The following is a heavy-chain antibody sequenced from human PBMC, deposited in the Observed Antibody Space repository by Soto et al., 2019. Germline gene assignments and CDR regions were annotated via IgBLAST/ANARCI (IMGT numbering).Heavy chain of an antibody. CDR2: ISAYNGNT. CDR1: GYTFTSYG. CDR3: ARDLTVGGFDP. J-gene: IGHJ5*02. V-gene: IGHV1-18*01. D-gene: IGHD4-17*01. Sequence: QVQLVQSGAEVKKPGASVKVSCKASGYTFTSYGISWVRQAPGQGLEWMGWISAYNGNTKYAQRHQDRVTMTTDTTTSTAYMELRSQRTYETALYYCARDLTVGGFDPWGQGTLVTVSS.